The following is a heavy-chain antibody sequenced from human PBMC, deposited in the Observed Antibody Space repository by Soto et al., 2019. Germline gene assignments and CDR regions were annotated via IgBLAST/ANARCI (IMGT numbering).Heavy chain of an antibody. V-gene: IGHV1-3*01. J-gene: IGHJ4*02. CDR2: INAGNGNT. Sequence: QVQLVQSGAEVKKPGASVKVSCKASGYTFTSYAMHWVRQAPGQRLEWMGWINAGNGNTKYSQKFQGRVTITGDTSASTAYMELSGLRSEDTAVYSCARDLGFGLSDYWGQGTLVTVSS. D-gene: IGHD3-10*01. CDR3: ARDLGFGLSDY. CDR1: GYTFTSYA.